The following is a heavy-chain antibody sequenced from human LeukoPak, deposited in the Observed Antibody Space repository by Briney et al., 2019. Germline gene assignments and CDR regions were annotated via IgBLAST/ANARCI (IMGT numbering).Heavy chain of an antibody. CDR1: GCTFSSYA. D-gene: IGHD6-13*01. Sequence: ASVKVSCKASGCTFSSYAISWVRQAPGQGLEWMGWINPNSGCTNYAQKFQGRVTLTRDTSISTAYMELSRLRSDDTAVYYCARGVILSIAAAGMIGGGYYYYMDVWGKGTTVTISS. CDR3: ARGVILSIAAAGMIGGGYYYYMDV. CDR2: INPNSGCT. J-gene: IGHJ6*03. V-gene: IGHV1-2*02.